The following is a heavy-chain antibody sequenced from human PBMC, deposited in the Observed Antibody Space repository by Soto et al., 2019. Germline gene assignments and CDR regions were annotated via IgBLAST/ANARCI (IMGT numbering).Heavy chain of an antibody. CDR1: GGSFSGYY. V-gene: IGHV4-34*01. D-gene: IGHD2-21*01. CDR3: ARHIGNYGDWAFEF. Sequence: SETLSLTCAVYGGSFSGYYWSWIRQPPGKGLEWIGEINHSGSTYYNPSLKSRVTISVDTSKNHFSLILSSVTAADTAVYYCARHIGNYGDWAFEFWGPGNLVTVSS. J-gene: IGHJ4*02. CDR2: INHSGST.